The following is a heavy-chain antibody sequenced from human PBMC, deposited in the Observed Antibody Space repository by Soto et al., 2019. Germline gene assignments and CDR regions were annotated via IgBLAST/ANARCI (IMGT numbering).Heavy chain of an antibody. CDR3: AKDLHLGAFDI. CDR2: MSGDGASI. D-gene: IGHD3-16*01. J-gene: IGHJ3*02. Sequence: GGSLRLSCAASGFSFSNYALNWVRQVPGKGLQWVSSMSGDGASIHYADSLKGRSTISRDNSKNTLHLQMDSLRAEDTAIYYCAKDLHLGAFDIWGQGTMVTVSS. CDR1: GFSFSNYA. V-gene: IGHV3-23*01.